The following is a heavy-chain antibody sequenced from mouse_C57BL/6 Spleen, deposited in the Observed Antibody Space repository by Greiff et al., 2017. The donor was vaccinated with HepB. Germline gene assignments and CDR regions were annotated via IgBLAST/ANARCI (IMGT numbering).Heavy chain of an antibody. J-gene: IGHJ1*03. CDR3: ARMTTVVDWYFDV. V-gene: IGHV8-12*01. Sequence: QVTLTVCGPGILQSSQTLRLTCSFSGFSLSPSGMGVSWLRQPSVKGLEWLAHIYWDDDKRYNPSLKSRLTISKDTSRNQVFLKITSVDTADTATYYCARMTTVVDWYFDVWGTGTTVTVSS. D-gene: IGHD1-1*01. CDR1: GFSLSPSGMG. CDR2: IYWDDDK.